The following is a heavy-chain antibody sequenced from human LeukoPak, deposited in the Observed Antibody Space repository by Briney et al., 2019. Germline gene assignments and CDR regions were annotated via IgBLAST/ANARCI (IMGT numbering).Heavy chain of an antibody. J-gene: IGHJ4*02. CDR1: GGSFSGYY. V-gene: IGHV4-34*01. CDR3: ARGRSWYGDSYFDY. D-gene: IGHD4-17*01. Sequence: SETLSLICAVYGGSFSGYYWSWLRQPPGKGLEWIGEINHSGSTNYNPSLKSRVTISVDTSKNQFSLKLSSVTAEDTAVYYCARGRSWYGDSYFDYWGQGTLVTVSS. CDR2: INHSGST.